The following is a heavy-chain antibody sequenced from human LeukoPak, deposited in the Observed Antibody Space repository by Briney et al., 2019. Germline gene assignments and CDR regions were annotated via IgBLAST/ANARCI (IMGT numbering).Heavy chain of an antibody. CDR2: ISAYNGNA. V-gene: IGHV1-18*01. J-gene: IGHJ4*02. Sequence: GASVKISCKASGYTFTSYGIGWVRQAPGQGLEWMGWISAYNGNANYAQKLQGRVTMTTDTSTSTAYMELRSLRSDDTAVYYCAREVSSGWYALGCWGQGTLVTVSS. CDR3: AREVSSGWYALGC. CDR1: GYTFTSYG. D-gene: IGHD6-19*01.